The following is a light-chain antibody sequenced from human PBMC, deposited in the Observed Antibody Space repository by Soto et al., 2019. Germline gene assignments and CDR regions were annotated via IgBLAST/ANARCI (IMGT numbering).Light chain of an antibody. CDR2: SAS. CDR3: QHYNNAPYT. J-gene: IGKJ4*01. Sequence: DIQMTQSQSSLAASVGDRVTITCRASQGISSYLAWYQQKPGKVPKLLIYSASTLQSGVPSRFSGSGSGIDFTLSISSLEPEDVATYYCQHYNNAPYTFGRGTKLEIK. CDR1: QGISSY. V-gene: IGKV1-27*01.